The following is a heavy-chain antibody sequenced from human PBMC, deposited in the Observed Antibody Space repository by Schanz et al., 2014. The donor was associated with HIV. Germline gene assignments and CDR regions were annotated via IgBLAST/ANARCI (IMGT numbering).Heavy chain of an antibody. Sequence: EVLLVESGGGFVQPGGSLRLSCATSGFPFAAYAMTWVRQAPGKGLEWVSSIGSGGGYKYYADSVNGRFTISRDNAKNSLHLQMSRLGAEDTAVYYCVLPSAKIVGGLGEHYFDHWGQGTLVTVSS. CDR1: GFPFAAYA. D-gene: IGHD1-26*01. CDR2: IGSGGGYK. CDR3: VLPSAKIVGGLGEHYFDH. V-gene: IGHV3-21*02. J-gene: IGHJ4*02.